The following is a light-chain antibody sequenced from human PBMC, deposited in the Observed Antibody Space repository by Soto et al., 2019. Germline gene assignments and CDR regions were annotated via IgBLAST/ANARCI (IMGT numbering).Light chain of an antibody. Sequence: QAVVTQPRSVSGSPGQSVTISCTGTTSDVGGYNYVSWYQQHPGKAPKVMIYDVSERPSGVPDRFSGSKSGNTASLTISGLQAEDEADYYCCSYAGSYSVVFGGGTKLTVL. CDR2: DVS. J-gene: IGLJ2*01. V-gene: IGLV2-11*01. CDR3: CSYAGSYSVV. CDR1: TSDVGGYNY.